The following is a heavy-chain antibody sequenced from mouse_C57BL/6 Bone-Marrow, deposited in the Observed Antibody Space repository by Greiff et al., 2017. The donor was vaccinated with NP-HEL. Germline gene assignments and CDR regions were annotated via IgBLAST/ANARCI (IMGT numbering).Heavy chain of an antibody. CDR2: INYDGSST. CDR3: ARYGPYYAMDY. Sequence: EVNVVESEGGLVQPGSSMKLSCTASGFTFSDYYMAWVRQVPEKGLEWVANINYDGSSTYYLDSLKSRFIISRDNAKNILYLQMSSLKSEDTATYYCARYGPYYAMDYWGQGTSVTVSS. CDR1: GFTFSDYY. D-gene: IGHD2-10*02. V-gene: IGHV5-16*01. J-gene: IGHJ4*01.